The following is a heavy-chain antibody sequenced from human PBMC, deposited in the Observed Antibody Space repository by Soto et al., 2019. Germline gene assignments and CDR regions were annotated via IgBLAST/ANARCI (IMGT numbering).Heavy chain of an antibody. V-gene: IGHV4-38-2*02. J-gene: IGHJ6*02. D-gene: IGHD3-9*01. CDR3: ARDLNPMDV. CDR1: NYSISRGYY. CDR2: VYHTGST. Sequence: TLSLTCVLSNYSISRGYYWGWIRQPPGKGLEWLGHVYHTGSTYYNSSLKSRITMSVDTSKNEFSLRLRSMTAADTAVYFCARDLNPMDVWGQGITVTVYS.